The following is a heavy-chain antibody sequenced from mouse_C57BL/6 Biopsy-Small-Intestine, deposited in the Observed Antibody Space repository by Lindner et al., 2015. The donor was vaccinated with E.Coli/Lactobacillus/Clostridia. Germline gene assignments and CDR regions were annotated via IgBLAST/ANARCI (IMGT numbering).Heavy chain of an antibody. CDR2: LIPILGTA. D-gene: IGHD6-1*01. J-gene: IGHJ2*01. Sequence: SVKVSCKASGGTFSNYAISWVRQAPGQGLEWMGGLIPILGTADYAQKFQGRVTITADESTTTSYMELSSLRSDDTAIYYCARTRWLASNRYFDYWGQGTLVTVSS. CDR3: ARTRWLASNRYFDY. V-gene: IGHV1-81*01. CDR1: GGTFSNYA.